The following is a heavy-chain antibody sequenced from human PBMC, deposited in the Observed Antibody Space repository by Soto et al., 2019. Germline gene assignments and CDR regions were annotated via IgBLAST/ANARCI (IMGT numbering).Heavy chain of an antibody. CDR1: GFTFSSYG. CDR3: AKDNGSGCDWLRVGDASDI. Sequence: QVQLVESGGGVVQPGRSLRLSCAASGFTFSSYGMHWVRQAPGKGLEGVAVISYDGSNKYYADSVKGRLPISRDNSKNTLYLQMNSLRGEDTAVYYCAKDNGSGCDWLRVGDASDIWGQGTMVTVSS. J-gene: IGHJ3*02. CDR2: ISYDGSNK. D-gene: IGHD5-12*01. V-gene: IGHV3-30*18.